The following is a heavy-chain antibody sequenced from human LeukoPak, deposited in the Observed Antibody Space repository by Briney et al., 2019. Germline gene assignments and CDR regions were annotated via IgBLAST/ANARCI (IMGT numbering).Heavy chain of an antibody. J-gene: IGHJ3*02. CDR2: ISSSSSTI. Sequence: GGSLRLSCAASGFTFSSYSMNWVRQAPGKGLEWVSYISSSSSTIYYADSVKGRFTISRDNAKNSLYLQMNSLRAEGTAVYYCAREPYSSSWYSYDAFDIWGQGTMVTVSS. V-gene: IGHV3-48*01. CDR3: AREPYSSSWYSYDAFDI. CDR1: GFTFSSYS. D-gene: IGHD6-13*01.